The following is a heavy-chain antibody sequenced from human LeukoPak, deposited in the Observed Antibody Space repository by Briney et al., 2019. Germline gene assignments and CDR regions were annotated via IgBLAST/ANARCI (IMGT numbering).Heavy chain of an antibody. CDR2: INHSGSS. CDR3: ARYRLVGATAFDY. D-gene: IGHD1-26*01. CDR1: GGSFSGYY. V-gene: IGHV4-34*01. J-gene: IGHJ4*02. Sequence: SETLSLTCAVYGGSFSGYYWSWIRQPPGKGLEWIGEINHSGSSNYNPSLKSRVTISVDTSKNQFSLKLSSVTAADTAVYYCARYRLVGATAFDYWGQGTLVTVSS.